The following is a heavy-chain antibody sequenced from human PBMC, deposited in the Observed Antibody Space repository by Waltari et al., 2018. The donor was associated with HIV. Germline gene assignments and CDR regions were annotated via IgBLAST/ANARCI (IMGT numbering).Heavy chain of an antibody. D-gene: IGHD6-19*01. CDR3: ARSPRGEQWLAY. V-gene: IGHV4-39*01. CDR1: GGSISSSTHF. Sequence: QLHLQESGPGLVKPSETLSLTCTVSGGSISSSTHFWGWIRQPPGKGLELIGTIYYNGSTYYNPSLKSRVTMSVDASKNQFALKVRSVTATDTALYYCARSPRGEQWLAYWGQGTLVTVSS. CDR2: IYYNGST. J-gene: IGHJ4*02.